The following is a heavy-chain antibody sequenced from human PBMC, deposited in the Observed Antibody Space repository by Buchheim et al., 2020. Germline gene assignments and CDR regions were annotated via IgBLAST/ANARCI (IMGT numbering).Heavy chain of an antibody. CDR3: ARTPSIAAAGIYGYYYYYYMDV. J-gene: IGHJ6*03. D-gene: IGHD6-13*01. Sequence: QVQLQQWGAGLLKPSETLSLTCAVYGGSFSGYYWSWIRQPPGKGLEWFGEINHSGSTNYNPSLKSRVTISVDTSKNQFYLKLSSVTAADTAVYYCARTPSIAAAGIYGYYYYYYMDVWGKVTT. V-gene: IGHV4-34*01. CDR1: GGSFSGYY. CDR2: INHSGST.